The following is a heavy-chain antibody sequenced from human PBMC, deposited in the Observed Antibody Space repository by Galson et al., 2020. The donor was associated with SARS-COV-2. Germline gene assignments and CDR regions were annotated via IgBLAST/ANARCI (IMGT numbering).Heavy chain of an antibody. CDR2: IWYDGSNK. CDR3: ARDRDMYNWNDVRDY. Sequence: GGSLRLSCAASGFTFSNYGMHWVRQAPGKGLEWVAIIWYDGSNKYYADSVKGRFTISRDNSKNTLYLQMNSLRAEDTAVYYCARDRDMYNWNDVRDYWGQGTLVTVAS. CDR1: GFTFSNYG. V-gene: IGHV3-33*01. D-gene: IGHD1-1*01. J-gene: IGHJ4*02.